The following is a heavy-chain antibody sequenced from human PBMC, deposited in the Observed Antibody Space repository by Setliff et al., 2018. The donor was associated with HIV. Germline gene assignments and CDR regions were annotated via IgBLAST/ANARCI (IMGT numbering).Heavy chain of an antibody. CDR3: ARVSVGGLLFPFYYYHYGMDV. V-gene: IGHV4-34*01. Sequence: SETLSLTCAVYGGSFSDYFWTWIRQPPGRGLEWIGEINHNGSTNYNPPLKSRVTILVDRSKNQFSLKLTSVTAADTAVYFCARVSVGGLLFPFYYYHYGMDVWGQGTTVTVSS. CDR1: GGSFSDYF. J-gene: IGHJ6*02. CDR2: INHNGST. D-gene: IGHD3-3*01.